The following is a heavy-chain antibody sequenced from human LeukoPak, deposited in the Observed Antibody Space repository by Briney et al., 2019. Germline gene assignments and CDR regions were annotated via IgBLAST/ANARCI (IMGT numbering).Heavy chain of an antibody. D-gene: IGHD3-22*01. CDR3: ARDAYYYDSSGYYPPAGADY. Sequence: GGSLRLSCAASGFTFNSYSMNWVRQAPGKGLEWVSSISGNIYYADSMKGRFTISRDNAKNSLYLQMNSLRAEDTAVYYCARDAYYYDSSGYYPPAGADYWGQGTLVTVSS. CDR2: ISGNI. CDR1: GFTFNSYS. J-gene: IGHJ4*02. V-gene: IGHV3-21*01.